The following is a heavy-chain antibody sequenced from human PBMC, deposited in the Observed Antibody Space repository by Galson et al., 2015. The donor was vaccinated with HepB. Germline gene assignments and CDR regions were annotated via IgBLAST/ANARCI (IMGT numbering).Heavy chain of an antibody. D-gene: IGHD3-10*01. V-gene: IGHV3-53*01. CDR1: GFTVSSNY. J-gene: IGHJ4*02. CDR2: IYSGGTT. Sequence: SLRLSCAVSGFTVSSNYMSWVRQAPGKGLEWVSLIYSGGTTYYADSVKGRFTISRDNSKNPLYLQMSSLRAEDTAVYYCARLFATMADYWGQGTLVTVSS. CDR3: ARLFATMADY.